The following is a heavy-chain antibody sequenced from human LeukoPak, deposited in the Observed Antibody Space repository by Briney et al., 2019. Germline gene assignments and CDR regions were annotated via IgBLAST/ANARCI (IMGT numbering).Heavy chain of an antibody. V-gene: IGHV3-33*01. CDR3: ARDSLPMAVTGPFDH. CDR1: GLNFSSYG. D-gene: IGHD6-19*01. J-gene: IGHJ4*02. Sequence: GGSLRLSCAASGLNFSSYGMHWVRQAPGKGLEGVTSIWFDGSNIHYADSVQRRVIISRDHSKSALYLQMNSLRAEDTAIYYCARDSLPMAVTGPFDHWGQGALVTVSS. CDR2: IWFDGSNI.